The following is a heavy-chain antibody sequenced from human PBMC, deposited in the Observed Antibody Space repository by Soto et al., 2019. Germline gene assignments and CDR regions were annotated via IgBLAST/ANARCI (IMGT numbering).Heavy chain of an antibody. D-gene: IGHD3-22*01. CDR2: IRSKAYGGTT. Sequence: GGSLRLSCTASGFTFGDYAMSWFRQAPGKGLEWVGFIRSKAYGGTTEYAASVKGRFTISRDDSKSIAYLQMNSLKTEDTAVYYCTRWGYYDSSGYCFVYWGQGTLVTVSS. J-gene: IGHJ4*02. CDR1: GFTFGDYA. CDR3: TRWGYYDSSGYCFVY. V-gene: IGHV3-49*03.